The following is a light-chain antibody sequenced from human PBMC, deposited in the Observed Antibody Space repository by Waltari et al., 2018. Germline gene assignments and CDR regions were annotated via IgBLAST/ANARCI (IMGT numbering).Light chain of an antibody. CDR1: LSIADN. V-gene: IGKV3-15*01. Sequence: VMTQSPATLSVSPGDRATLSCRASLSIADNLAWYQQKRGQAPRLLIYGASTRATGIPARFTGRGSGTDFTLTISSLQSEDSAVYYCQQYNRWPPITFGQGTRLEI. J-gene: IGKJ5*01. CDR2: GAS. CDR3: QQYNRWPPIT.